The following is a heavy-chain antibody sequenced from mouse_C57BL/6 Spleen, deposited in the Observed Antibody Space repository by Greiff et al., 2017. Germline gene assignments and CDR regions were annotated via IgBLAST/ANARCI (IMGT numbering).Heavy chain of an antibody. Sequence: VQLQQSGPGLVAPSQRLSITCTVSGFSLTSYAISWVRQPPGKGLEWLGVIWTGGGTNYNSAHKSRLSISKDNSTSQVSLKMNSLQTDDTARYYCARAYSNYNAMDYWGQGTSVTVSS. CDR2: IWTGGGT. CDR3: ARAYSNYNAMDY. CDR1: GFSLTSYA. D-gene: IGHD2-5*01. V-gene: IGHV2-9-1*01. J-gene: IGHJ4*01.